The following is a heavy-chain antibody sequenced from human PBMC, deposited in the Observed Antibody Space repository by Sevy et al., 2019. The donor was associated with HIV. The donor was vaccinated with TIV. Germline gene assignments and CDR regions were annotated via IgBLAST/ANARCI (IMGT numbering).Heavy chain of an antibody. CDR2: IRNKADSYTT. Sequence: GGSLRLSCAASGFIFSDHYMEWVRQAPGKGLEWVGRIRNKADSYTTEYAASVKGRFTISREDSKNSLYLLMNSLKTEDTAVYYCATHAGIAAAGRVFDYWGQGTLVTVSS. D-gene: IGHD6-13*01. J-gene: IGHJ4*02. CDR1: GFIFSDHY. CDR3: ATHAGIAAAGRVFDY. V-gene: IGHV3-72*01.